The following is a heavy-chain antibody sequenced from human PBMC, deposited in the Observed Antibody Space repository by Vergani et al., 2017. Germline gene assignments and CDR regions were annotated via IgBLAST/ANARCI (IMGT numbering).Heavy chain of an antibody. CDR3: ATKSCGTPGCQIGYFRE. J-gene: IGHJ1*01. CDR2: ISYDGTQK. Sequence: QVHLVESGGGVVQPGRSLRLSCVVSGFTSSYYGMHWVRKAPGKGLEWVAVISYDGTQKYDADSVKGRFTISRDNSKSTLYLQMNSLRTEDTAVYYCATKSCGTPGCQIGYFREWGQGTLVTVSS. CDR1: GFTSSYYG. D-gene: IGHD1-1*01. V-gene: IGHV3-30*03.